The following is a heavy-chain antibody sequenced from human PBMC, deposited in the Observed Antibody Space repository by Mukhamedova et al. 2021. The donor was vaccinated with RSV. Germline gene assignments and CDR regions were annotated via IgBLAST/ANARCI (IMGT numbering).Heavy chain of an antibody. CDR3: ARGGLRYFDWLSQGYYYYGMDV. Sequence: GSSGINAEYMGGRFTISRDNSKNTLYLQMNSLRAEDTAVYYCARGGLRYFDWLSQGYYYYGMDVWGQGTTVTVSS. CDR2: GSSG. J-gene: IGHJ6*02. D-gene: IGHD3-9*01. V-gene: IGHV3-30-3*01.